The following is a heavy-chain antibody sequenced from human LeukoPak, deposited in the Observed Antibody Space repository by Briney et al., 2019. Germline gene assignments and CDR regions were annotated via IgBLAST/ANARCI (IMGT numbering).Heavy chain of an antibody. Sequence: SETLSLTCAVYGESFSGYYWSWIRQPPGKGLEWIGEIDHSGSTNYNPSLKSRVTISVDTSKNQFSLKLNSVTAADTAVYYCARPGWFGGLYNGYCFDYWGQGTLVTVSS. CDR3: ARPGWFGGLYNGYCFDY. D-gene: IGHD3-10*01. J-gene: IGHJ4*02. CDR2: IDHSGST. V-gene: IGHV4-34*01. CDR1: GESFSGYY.